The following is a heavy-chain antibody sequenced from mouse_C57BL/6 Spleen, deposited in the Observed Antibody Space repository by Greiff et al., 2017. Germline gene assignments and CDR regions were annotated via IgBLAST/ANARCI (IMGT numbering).Heavy chain of an antibody. CDR1: GFTFSSYG. V-gene: IGHV5-6*01. J-gene: IGHJ2*01. Sequence: EVQVVESGGDLVKPGGSLKLSCAASGFTFSSYGMSWVRQTPDKRLEWVATISSGGSYTYYPDSVKGRFTISRDNAKNTLYLQMSSLKSEDTAMYYCARRGTTVVADYYFDYWGQGTTLTVSS. CDR2: ISSGGSYT. CDR3: ARRGTTVVADYYFDY. D-gene: IGHD1-1*01.